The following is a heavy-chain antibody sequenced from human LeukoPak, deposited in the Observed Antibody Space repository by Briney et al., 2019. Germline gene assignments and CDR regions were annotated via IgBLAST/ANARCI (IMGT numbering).Heavy chain of an antibody. Sequence: ASVKVSCKASGYTFTSYYMHWVRQAPGQGLEWMGIINPSGGSTNYAQKFQGRVTITTDESTSTAYMELSSLRSEDTAVYYCARDSTGTTTAGAFDIWGQGTMVTVSS. D-gene: IGHD1-7*01. J-gene: IGHJ3*02. V-gene: IGHV1-46*01. CDR2: INPSGGST. CDR1: GYTFTSYY. CDR3: ARDSTGTTTAGAFDI.